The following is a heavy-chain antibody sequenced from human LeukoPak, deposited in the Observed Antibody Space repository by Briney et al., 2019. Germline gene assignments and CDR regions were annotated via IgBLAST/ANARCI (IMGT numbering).Heavy chain of an antibody. J-gene: IGHJ6*02. Sequence: SVKVSCKASGGTFSSYAISWVRQAPGQGLEWMGRIIPILGIANYAQKFRGRVTITADKSTSTAYMELSSLRSEDTAVYYCARGILVGAYYYYGMDVWGQGTTVTVSS. CDR3: ARGILVGAYYYYGMDV. V-gene: IGHV1-69*04. CDR1: GGTFSSYA. D-gene: IGHD2-15*01. CDR2: IIPILGIA.